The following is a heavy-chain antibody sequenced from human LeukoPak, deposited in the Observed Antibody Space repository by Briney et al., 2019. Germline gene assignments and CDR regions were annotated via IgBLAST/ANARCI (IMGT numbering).Heavy chain of an antibody. Sequence: ESSETLSLTCTVSGVSISSYYRSWIRQPPGKGLEWIGYIYYSGSTNYNPSLKSRVTISVDTSKNQFSLKLSSVTAAETAVYYCARDGSSDYYYMDVWGKGTTVTVSS. J-gene: IGHJ6*03. CDR3: ARDGSSDYYYMDV. V-gene: IGHV4-59*01. CDR1: GVSISSYY. D-gene: IGHD6-6*01. CDR2: IYYSGST.